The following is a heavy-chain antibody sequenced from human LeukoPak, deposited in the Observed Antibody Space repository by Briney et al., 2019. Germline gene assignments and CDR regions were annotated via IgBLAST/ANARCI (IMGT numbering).Heavy chain of an antibody. CDR2: ISAYNGNT. J-gene: IGHJ6*03. CDR1: GYTFTSYG. V-gene: IGHV1-18*01. CDR3: VALWFGEEQGGYYYYYMDV. Sequence: GASVKVSCKASGYTFTSYGISWVRQAPGQGLEWMGWISAYNGNTNYAQKLQGRVTMTTDTSTSTAYMELRSLRSDDTAVYYCVALWFGEEQGGYYYYYMDVWGKGTTVTISS. D-gene: IGHD3-10*01.